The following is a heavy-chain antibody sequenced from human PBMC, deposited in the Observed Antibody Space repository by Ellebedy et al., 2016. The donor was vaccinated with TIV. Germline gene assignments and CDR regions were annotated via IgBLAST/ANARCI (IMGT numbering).Heavy chain of an antibody. J-gene: IGHJ4*02. V-gene: IGHV3-21*04. CDR2: ISSSSSYI. CDR3: ARGGVVAGADY. Sequence: GGSLRLSCAASGFTFSNAWMNWVRQAPGKGLEWVSSISSSSSYIYYADSVKGRFTISRDNAKNSLYLQMNSLRGEDTAVYYCARGGVVAGADYWGQGTLVTVSS. D-gene: IGHD6-19*01. CDR1: GFTFSNAW.